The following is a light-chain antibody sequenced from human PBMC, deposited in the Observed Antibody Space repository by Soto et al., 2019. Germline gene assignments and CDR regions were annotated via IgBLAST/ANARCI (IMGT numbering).Light chain of an antibody. CDR1: SSDVGNYNY. J-gene: IGLJ3*02. CDR3: CSYAGSYTWV. CDR2: DVA. V-gene: IGLV2-11*01. Sequence: QSALTQPRSVSGSPGQSVTMSCTGTSSDVGNYNYVSWYRQHPGKAPKLMIYDVAQRPSGVPDRFSGSKSGNTASLTISGLQAEDEADYYCCSYAGSYTWVFGGGTKLTVL.